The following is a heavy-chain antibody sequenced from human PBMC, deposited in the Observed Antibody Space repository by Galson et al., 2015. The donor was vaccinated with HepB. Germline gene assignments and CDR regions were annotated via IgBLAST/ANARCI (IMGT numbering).Heavy chain of an antibody. CDR3: ARAVGYEKWELRY. D-gene: IGHD1-26*01. V-gene: IGHV5-10-1*01. CDR1: GDSFTNYW. CDR2: IDPSDSYT. J-gene: IGHJ4*02. Sequence: QSGAEVKKPGEPLRISCKDSGDSFTNYWIAWVRQMPGKGLEWMGRIDPSDSYTNYSPSFEGHVTISLDKSITTAYLQWSSLKASDTAMYYCARAVGYEKWELRYWGQGTLVTVSS.